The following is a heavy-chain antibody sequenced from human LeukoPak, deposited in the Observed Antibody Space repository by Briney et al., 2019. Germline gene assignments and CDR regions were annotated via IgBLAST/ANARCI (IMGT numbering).Heavy chain of an antibody. J-gene: IGHJ4*02. V-gene: IGHV3-23*01. CDR2: VRGSGGTT. Sequence: GGSLRLSCAASGFTFSSYAMYWVRQAPGKGLEWVSVVRGSGGTTYYADSVKGRFTISRDNSKNTLYLQMNSLRAEDTAVYYCARDARDGYGGNPFDYWGQGTLVTVSS. D-gene: IGHD4-23*01. CDR3: ARDARDGYGGNPFDY. CDR1: GFTFSSYA.